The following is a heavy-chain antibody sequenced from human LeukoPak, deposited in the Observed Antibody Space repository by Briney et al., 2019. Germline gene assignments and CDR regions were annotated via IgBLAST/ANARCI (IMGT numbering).Heavy chain of an antibody. CDR2: MNPNSGNT. V-gene: IGHV1-8*01. CDR3: ASAFSEAYYYDSSGYYREEGFDY. D-gene: IGHD3-22*01. CDR1: GYTFTSYD. J-gene: IGHJ4*02. Sequence: ASVKVSCKASGYTFTSYDINWVRHATGQGLEWMGWMNPNSGNTGYAQKFQGRVTMTRNTSISTAYMELSSLRSEDTAVYYCASAFSEAYYYDSSGYYREEGFDYWGQGTLVTVSS.